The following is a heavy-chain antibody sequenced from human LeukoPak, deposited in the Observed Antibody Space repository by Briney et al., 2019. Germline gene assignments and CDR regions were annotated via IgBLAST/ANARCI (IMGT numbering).Heavy chain of an antibody. V-gene: IGHV4-61*02. CDR1: GGSISSGSYY. CDR2: IYTSGST. J-gene: IGHJ4*02. Sequence: SETLSLTCTVSGGSISSGSYYWSWIRQPAGKGLEWIGRIYTSGSTNYNPSLKSRVTISVDTSKNQFSLKLSSVTAADTAVYYCARGEAWFDYWGQGTLVTVSS. D-gene: IGHD1-26*01. CDR3: ARGEAWFDY.